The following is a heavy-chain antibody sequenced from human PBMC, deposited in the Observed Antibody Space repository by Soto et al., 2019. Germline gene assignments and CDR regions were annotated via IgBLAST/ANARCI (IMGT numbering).Heavy chain of an antibody. J-gene: IGHJ3*02. CDR3: ARQYCISTSCHIAAFDI. CDR1: GYTFTNYW. CDR2: IYPGDSDT. D-gene: IGHD2-2*02. V-gene: IGHV5-51*01. Sequence: GESLKISCKGFGYTFTNYWIGWVRQMPGKGLEWMGIIYPGDSDTRYSPSFQGQVTISADKSISTAYLQWSSLKASDTAMYYCARQYCISTSCHIAAFDIWGQGTMVTVSS.